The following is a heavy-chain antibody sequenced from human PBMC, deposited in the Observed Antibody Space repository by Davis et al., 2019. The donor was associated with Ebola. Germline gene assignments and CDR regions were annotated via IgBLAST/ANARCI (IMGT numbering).Heavy chain of an antibody. J-gene: IGHJ2*01. Sequence: GESLKISCAASGFTFRNSPMHWVRQAPGKGLEWVGLIWYDGSVKYYVDSVKGRFTISRHNSKNTLYLQINSLRAEDTAVYYCARGYYDSTGNRYFDFWGRGTLVTVSS. V-gene: IGHV3-30*02. CDR3: ARGYYDSTGNRYFDF. CDR1: GFTFRNSP. D-gene: IGHD3-22*01. CDR2: IWYDGSVK.